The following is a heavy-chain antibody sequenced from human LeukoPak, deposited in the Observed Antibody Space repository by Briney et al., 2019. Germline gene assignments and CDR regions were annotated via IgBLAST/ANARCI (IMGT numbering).Heavy chain of an antibody. J-gene: IGHJ6*03. D-gene: IGHD3-10*01. CDR3: AREGYYYGSGSFPVPYYMDV. Sequence: SETLSLTCTVSGGSISSGGYYWSWIRQHPGKGLEWIGYIYYSGSTYYNPSLKSRVTISVDTSKNQFSLKLSSVTAADTAVYYCAREGYYYGSGSFPVPYYMDVWGKGTTVTVSS. V-gene: IGHV4-31*03. CDR1: GGSISSGGYY. CDR2: IYYSGST.